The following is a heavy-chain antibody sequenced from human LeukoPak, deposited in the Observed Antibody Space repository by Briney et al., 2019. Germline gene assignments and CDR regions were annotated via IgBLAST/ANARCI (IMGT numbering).Heavy chain of an antibody. CDR1: GYTFTGYD. CDR3: ARGAYYDFWSGYPNWFDP. V-gene: IGHV1-8*03. CDR2: MNPNSGNT. Sequence: GASVKVSCKASGYTFTGYDINWVRQATGQGLEWMGWMNPNSGNTGYAQKFQGRVTITRNTSISTAYMELSSLRSEDTGVYYCARGAYYDFWSGYPNWFDPWGQGTLVTVSS. D-gene: IGHD3-3*01. J-gene: IGHJ5*02.